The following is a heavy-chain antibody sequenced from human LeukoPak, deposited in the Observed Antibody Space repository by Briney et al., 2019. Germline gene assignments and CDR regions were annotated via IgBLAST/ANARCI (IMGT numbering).Heavy chain of an antibody. Sequence: GGSLRLSCAASGFTFSSYSMNRVRQAPGKGLEWVSSISSSSSYIYYADSVKGRFTISRDNAKDSLYLQMNSLRAEGTAVYYCARDGEGAVVPAAIGWYFDLWGRGTLVTVSS. D-gene: IGHD2-2*01. CDR1: GFTFSSYS. CDR2: ISSSSSYI. CDR3: ARDGEGAVVPAAIGWYFDL. V-gene: IGHV3-21*01. J-gene: IGHJ2*01.